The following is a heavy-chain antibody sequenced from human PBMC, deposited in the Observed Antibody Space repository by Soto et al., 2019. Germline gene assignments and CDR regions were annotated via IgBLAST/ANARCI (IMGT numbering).Heavy chain of an antibody. Sequence: PGGSLRLSCAASGFSFSTYAMYWVRQAPGRGLEWVAVISDDGNTKYYADSVKGRFTISRDNSRNTLYLQIYSLRTEDAAVYYCASSYFYDSGGYYPFDYWGQGTLVTVS. D-gene: IGHD3-22*01. CDR2: ISDDGNTK. CDR1: GFSFSTYA. J-gene: IGHJ4*02. CDR3: ASSYFYDSGGYYPFDY. V-gene: IGHV3-30-3*01.